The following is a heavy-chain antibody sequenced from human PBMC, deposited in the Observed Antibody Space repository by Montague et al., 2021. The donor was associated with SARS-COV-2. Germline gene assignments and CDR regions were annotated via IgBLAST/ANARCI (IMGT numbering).Heavy chain of an antibody. D-gene: IGHD6-19*01. CDR1: GGSFSTYY. J-gene: IGHJ4*02. CDR3: AGGRRPLSVGSGWYLDY. Sequence: SETLSLTCAVYGGSFSTYYWTWIRQPPGKGLEWIGEISRSGETTYNPSLKSRVTLSGDTSRNQFSLELRSVTAADTAVYYCAGGRRPLSVGSGWYLDYWGLGTPVTVSS. CDR2: ISRSGET. V-gene: IGHV4-34*01.